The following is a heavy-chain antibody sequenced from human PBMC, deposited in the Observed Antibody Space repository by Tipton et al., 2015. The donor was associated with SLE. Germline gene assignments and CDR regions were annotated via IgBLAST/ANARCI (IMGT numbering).Heavy chain of an antibody. Sequence: TLSLTCTVSGGSISSSSYYWGWIRQPPGKGLEWIGSIYYSGSTYYNPSLQSRVTISVDTSKNQFSLKLSSVTAADTAVYYRARQGVHYDSSGHYYYYYMDVWGKGTTVTVSS. J-gene: IGHJ6*03. CDR1: GGSISSSSYY. CDR3: ARQGVHYDSSGHYYYYYMDV. CDR2: IYYSGST. D-gene: IGHD3-22*01. V-gene: IGHV4-39*01.